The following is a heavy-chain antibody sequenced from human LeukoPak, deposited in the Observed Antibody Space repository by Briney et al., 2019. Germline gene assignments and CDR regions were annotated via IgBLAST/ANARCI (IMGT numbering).Heavy chain of an antibody. CDR2: ISGSGGST. Sequence: GGTLRLSCAASGFTFSSYGMSWVRQAPGKGLEWVSAISGSGGSTYYADSVKGRFTISRDNSKNTLYLQMNSLRAEDTAVYYCAKGFEYYGSGTSYWGQGTLVTDSS. CDR3: AKGFEYYGSGTSY. V-gene: IGHV3-23*01. J-gene: IGHJ4*02. D-gene: IGHD3-10*01. CDR1: GFTFSSYG.